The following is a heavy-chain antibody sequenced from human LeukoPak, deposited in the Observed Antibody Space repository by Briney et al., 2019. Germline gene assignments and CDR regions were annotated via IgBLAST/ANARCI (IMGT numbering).Heavy chain of an antibody. V-gene: IGHV1-18*04. D-gene: IGHD6-13*01. CDR3: AREEGAPIAAANI. J-gene: IGHJ3*02. CDR1: AYTFTGYY. CDR2: ISAYNGDT. Sequence: GASVKVSCKASAYTFTGYYMHWVRQAPGQGLEWMGWISAYNGDTNYVQKFQGRVTMTTDTSTSTAYMELKSLRSDDTAVYYCAREEGAPIAAANIWGLGTKVTVSS.